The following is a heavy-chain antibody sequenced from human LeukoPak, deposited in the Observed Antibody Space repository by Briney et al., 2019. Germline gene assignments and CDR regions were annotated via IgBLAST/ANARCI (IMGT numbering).Heavy chain of an antibody. CDR2: INPNSGGT. CDR3: ARDVYYYFWSGYFVD. D-gene: IGHD3-3*01. V-gene: IGHV1-2*02. J-gene: IGHJ4*02. Sequence: GASVKVSCKASGYTFTGYYMHWVRQAPGQGLEWMGWINPNSGGTNYAQKFQGRVTMTRDTSISTAYMELSRLRSDDTAVYYCARDVYYYFWSGYFVDWGQGTLVTVSS. CDR1: GYTFTGYY.